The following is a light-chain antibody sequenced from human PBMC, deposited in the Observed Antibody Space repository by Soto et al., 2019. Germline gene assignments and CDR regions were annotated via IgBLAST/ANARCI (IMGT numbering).Light chain of an antibody. J-gene: IGKJ4*01. V-gene: IGKV1-12*01. CDR2: AAS. Sequence: IQMTQSPSSLSANIGARVTITCRASQDISSWLAWYQQKPGKAPNLLIYAASNLQGGVPSWCSGSGAVTDFTLTSSSLQPEYVATYYQQSSYRTLLTFGGGTKVDIK. CDR1: QDISSW. CDR3: QSSYRTLLT.